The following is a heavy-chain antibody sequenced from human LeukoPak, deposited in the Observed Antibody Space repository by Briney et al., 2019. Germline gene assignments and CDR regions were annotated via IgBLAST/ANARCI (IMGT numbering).Heavy chain of an antibody. CDR2: ISSGSGTI. CDR3: ARVNYYDNSGYSYY. J-gene: IGHJ4*02. D-gene: IGHD3-22*01. CDR1: GFTFSSYS. V-gene: IGHV3-48*01. Sequence: GGSLRLSCAASGFTFSSYSMNWVRQAPGKGLEWVSHISSGSGTIYYADSVKGRFTISRDNAKNSLYLQMNSLRAEDTAVYYCARVNYYDNSGYSYYWGQGTLVTVSS.